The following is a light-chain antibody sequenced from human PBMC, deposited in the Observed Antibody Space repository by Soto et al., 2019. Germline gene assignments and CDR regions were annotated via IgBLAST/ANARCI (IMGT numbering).Light chain of an antibody. CDR3: AAWDDSLNGVV. Sequence: QPVLTQPPSVSAAPRQRVTISCSGSSSNIGNNVVSWYQQLPGKAPKLLIYYDDLLPSGVSDRFSGSKSGTSASLAISGLQSEDEADYYCAAWDDSLNGVVFGGGTKLTVL. CDR1: SSNIGNNV. CDR2: YDD. V-gene: IGLV1-36*01. J-gene: IGLJ2*01.